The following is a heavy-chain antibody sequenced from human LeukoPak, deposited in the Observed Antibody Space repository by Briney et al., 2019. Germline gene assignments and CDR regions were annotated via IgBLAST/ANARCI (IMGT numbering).Heavy chain of an antibody. D-gene: IGHD2-2*01. V-gene: IGHV4-30-2*01. CDR1: GVSISNAGYL. CDR2: IYDSEGT. Sequence: SETLSLTCTVSGVSISNAGYLWSWIRQPPGKGLEYIGYIYDSEGTYYNPSLKSRVTVSVDRSKNQFSLKVYSVSAADTAVYYCASGIAYYQPSKNAFDFWGQGTVVIVSS. CDR3: ASGIAYYQPSKNAFDF. J-gene: IGHJ3*01.